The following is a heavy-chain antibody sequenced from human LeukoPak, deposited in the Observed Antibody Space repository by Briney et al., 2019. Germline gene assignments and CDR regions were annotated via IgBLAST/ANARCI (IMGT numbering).Heavy chain of an antibody. V-gene: IGHV4-59*01. D-gene: IGHD6-19*01. J-gene: IGHJ1*01. CDR3: ARAQGYSSGWDFQH. CDR1: GGAISTYY. Sequence: SETLSLTCTVSGGAISTYYWSWIRQTPGMGLEWIGYIHYTGSTNYNPSLKSRVTISVDASKNQFSLKMSSMTAADTAVYYCARAQGYSSGWDFQHWGQGTLVTVSS. CDR2: IHYTGST.